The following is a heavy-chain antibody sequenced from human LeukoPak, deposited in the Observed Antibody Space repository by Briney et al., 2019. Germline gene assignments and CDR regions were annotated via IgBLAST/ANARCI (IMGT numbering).Heavy chain of an antibody. Sequence: SETLPLTCTVSGGSISSYYWSWIRQPAGKALEWIGRIYSSGSTNYNPSLKSRVTMSVDTSKNQFSLKLSSVTVADTAVYYCAREGRYGDYEGYWGQGTLVTVSS. CDR3: AREGRYGDYEGY. D-gene: IGHD4-17*01. J-gene: IGHJ4*02. CDR2: IYSSGST. V-gene: IGHV4-4*07. CDR1: GGSISSYY.